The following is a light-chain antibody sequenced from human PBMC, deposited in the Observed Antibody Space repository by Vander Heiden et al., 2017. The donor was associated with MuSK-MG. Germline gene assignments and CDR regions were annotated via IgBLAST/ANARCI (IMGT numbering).Light chain of an antibody. V-gene: IGKV3-15*01. J-gene: IGKJ5*01. Sequence: EIVMTQSPATLSVSPGERVTLSCGASQSVSSNLAWYQQRPGQAPRLLIYTASARATGIPARFSGSGSGTEFTLTISSRQSEDFAIYFCHQYKNWPATTFGQRTRLEIK. CDR3: HQYKNWPATT. CDR1: QSVSSN. CDR2: TAS.